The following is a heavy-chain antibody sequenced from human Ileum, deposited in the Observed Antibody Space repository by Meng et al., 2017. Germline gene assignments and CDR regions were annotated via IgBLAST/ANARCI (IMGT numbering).Heavy chain of an antibody. CDR1: GASLSTGGYY. D-gene: IGHD5/OR15-5a*01. CDR3: TRGGFGYSVPFDF. Sequence: QVQLQESGPGLVKPSQTLSLTCRVSGASLSTGGYYWGWIRQQPGKGLEWIGYSYYDGSSYYNPSLKSRPIISLDASKSQFSLRLTSMTAADTAIYYCTRGGFGYSVPFDFWGQGTLVTVPQ. J-gene: IGHJ4*02. V-gene: IGHV4-31*03. CDR2: SYYDGSS.